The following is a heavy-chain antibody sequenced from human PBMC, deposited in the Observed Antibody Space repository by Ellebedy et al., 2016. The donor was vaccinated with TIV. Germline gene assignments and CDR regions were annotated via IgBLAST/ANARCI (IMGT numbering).Heavy chain of an antibody. CDR1: SDSFTTDF. Sequence: MPGGSLRLSCTVSSDSFTTDFWNWIRQTPGKGLEWIGYISYNGRASYNPSLKSRATMSIDTSKNQVSLNLRSVTAADTAVYYCARASYSIGYYGIDYWGPGNLVTVSS. J-gene: IGHJ4*02. CDR3: ARASYSIGYYGIDY. V-gene: IGHV4-59*01. CDR2: ISYNGRA. D-gene: IGHD6-19*01.